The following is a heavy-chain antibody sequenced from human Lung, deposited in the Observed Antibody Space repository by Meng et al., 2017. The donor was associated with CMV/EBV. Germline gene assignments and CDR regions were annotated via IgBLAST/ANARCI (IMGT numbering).Heavy chain of an antibody. CDR2: IGTVGDT. Sequence: ESLKISCTASGFTFSTYDLHWVRQPTGKGLEWVSSIGTVGDTYSIGSVKGRFIISREDAKNSVYLQMNGLRDGDTGLYYCARARSPTHFDYWGQGALVTVSS. V-gene: IGHV3-13*01. CDR3: ARARSPTHFDY. CDR1: GFTFSTYD. J-gene: IGHJ4*02.